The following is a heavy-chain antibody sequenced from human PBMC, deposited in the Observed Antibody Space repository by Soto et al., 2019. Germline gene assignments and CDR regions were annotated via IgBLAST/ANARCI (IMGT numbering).Heavy chain of an antibody. CDR2: ISYDGSNK. CDR3: ARDIASALGFDP. V-gene: IGHV3-30*03. CDR1: GFTFSSYG. J-gene: IGHJ5*02. D-gene: IGHD6-13*01. Sequence: PGGSLRLSCAASGFTFSSYGMHWVRQAPGKGLEWVAVISYDGSNKYYADSVKGRFTISRDNSKNTLYLQMNTPRTEDTAVYYCARDIASALGFDPWGQGTLVTVSS.